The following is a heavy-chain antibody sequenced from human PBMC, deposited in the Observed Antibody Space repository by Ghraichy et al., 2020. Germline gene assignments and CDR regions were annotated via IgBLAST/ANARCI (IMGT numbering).Heavy chain of an antibody. CDR2: IYTSGST. CDR1: GGSINNYF. CDR3: ARHLGYRLPHVLYYFDC. J-gene: IGHJ4*02. D-gene: IGHD5-12*01. V-gene: IGHV4-4*09. Sequence: SETLSLTCTVSGGSINNYFWSWIRQPPGKGLEWIGYIYTSGSTNYNPPLKSRVTISIDTSKNQVSLKLSSVTAADTAIYYFARHLGYRLPHVLYYFDCWGQGTLVTVSS.